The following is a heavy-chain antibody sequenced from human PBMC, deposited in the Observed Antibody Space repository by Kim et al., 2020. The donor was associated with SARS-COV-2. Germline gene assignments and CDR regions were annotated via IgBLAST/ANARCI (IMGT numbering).Heavy chain of an antibody. D-gene: IGHD4-17*01. J-gene: IGHJ6*02. V-gene: IGHV3-9*01. Sequence: GGSLRLSCAASGFTFDDYAMHWVRQAPGKGLEWVSGISWNSGSIGYADSVKGRFTISRDNAKNSLYLQMNSLRAEDTALYYCAKETSLRIYYYGMDVWG. CDR1: GFTFDDYA. CDR2: ISWNSGSI. CDR3: AKETSLRIYYYGMDV.